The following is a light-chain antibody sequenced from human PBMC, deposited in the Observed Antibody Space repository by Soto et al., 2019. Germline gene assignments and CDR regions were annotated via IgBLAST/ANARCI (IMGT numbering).Light chain of an antibody. CDR2: DAS. Sequence: EIVMTQSPATLSMSPGERATLSCRAGQSVNSRLVWYHQRPGQAPRLLIYDASTRAIGIPARFSGSGSGTEFALTISSLQSEDFGNYYCQQFNNLPWTFGQGTKVEIK. V-gene: IGKV3-15*01. CDR3: QQFNNLPWT. J-gene: IGKJ1*01. CDR1: QSVNSR.